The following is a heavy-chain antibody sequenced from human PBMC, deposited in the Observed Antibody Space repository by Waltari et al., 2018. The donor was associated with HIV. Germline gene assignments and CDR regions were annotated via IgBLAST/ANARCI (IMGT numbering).Heavy chain of an antibody. D-gene: IGHD2-15*01. J-gene: IGHJ4*02. CDR2: IYYSGST. CDR3: ARAVQGYCSGGSCENYFDY. V-gene: IGHV4-39*01. CDR1: GGSISSSSYY. Sequence: QLQLQESGPGLVKPSETLSLTCTVSGGSISSSSYYWGWFRQPPGKGLEWIGSIYYSGSTYYNPSLKSRVTISVDTSKNQFSLKLSSVTAADTAVYYCARAVQGYCSGGSCENYFDYWGQGTLVTVSS.